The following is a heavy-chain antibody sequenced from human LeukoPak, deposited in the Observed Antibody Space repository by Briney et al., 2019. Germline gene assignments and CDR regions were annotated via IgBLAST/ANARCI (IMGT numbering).Heavy chain of an antibody. Sequence: PAETLSLTCVVSGFSISRGGYSWTWIRQPPGKGLEWIGYIYHSGSTYYNPSLKSRVDISVDTSKNQFSLKLSFVTAADTAVYYCARVKTVTNQRVIWFDPWGQGTLVTVSS. D-gene: IGHD4-17*01. CDR3: ARVKTVTNQRVIWFDP. CDR2: IYHSGST. J-gene: IGHJ5*02. CDR1: GFSISRGGYS. V-gene: IGHV4-30-4*07.